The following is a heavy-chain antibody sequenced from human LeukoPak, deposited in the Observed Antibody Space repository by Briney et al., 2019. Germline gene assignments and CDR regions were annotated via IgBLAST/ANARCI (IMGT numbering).Heavy chain of an antibody. CDR1: GFTFSSYT. V-gene: IGHV3-23*01. CDR3: AKRRLRVTGQGIDY. Sequence: GGSLRLSCVASGFTFSSYTMNWVRQAPGKGLEWVSDISGIGGTSSSTDSVKGRFTISRDNSKNMLYLQMNSLGAEDTAVYYCAKRRLRVTGQGIDYWGQGTLVTVSS. J-gene: IGHJ4*02. D-gene: IGHD3-9*01. CDR2: ISGIGGTS.